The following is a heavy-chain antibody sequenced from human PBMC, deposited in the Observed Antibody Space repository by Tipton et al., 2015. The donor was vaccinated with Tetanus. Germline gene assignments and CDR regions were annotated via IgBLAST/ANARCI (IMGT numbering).Heavy chain of an antibody. J-gene: IGHJ6*02. D-gene: IGHD3-9*01. CDR1: GFTSESHY. CDR3: ARGEYYEILTTGSYRNRYNGLDV. CDR2: INPDGRRT. V-gene: IGHV3-74*01. Sequence: GSLRLSCAASGFTSESHYMHWVRQTPGKGLVWISRINPDGRRTNYADSVKGRFTISRDHAKNTVYLQMNSLRAEDTAVYYCARGEYYEILTTGSYRNRYNGLDVWGQGTAVTVSS.